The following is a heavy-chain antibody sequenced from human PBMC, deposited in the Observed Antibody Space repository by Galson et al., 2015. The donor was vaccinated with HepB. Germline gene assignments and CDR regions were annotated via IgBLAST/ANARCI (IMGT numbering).Heavy chain of an antibody. CDR1: RFTFSDYY. CDR2: ISGGATYT. J-gene: IGHJ4*02. Sequence: SCAASRFTFSDYYMTWIRQAPGKGLEWLSYISGGATYTNYADSVKGRFTISRDNAKNSLYLHMRSLRDDDTAVYYCARVAHSDYGDHAHFDYWGQGTLVTVSS. D-gene: IGHD4-17*01. CDR3: ARVAHSDYGDHAHFDY. V-gene: IGHV3-11*06.